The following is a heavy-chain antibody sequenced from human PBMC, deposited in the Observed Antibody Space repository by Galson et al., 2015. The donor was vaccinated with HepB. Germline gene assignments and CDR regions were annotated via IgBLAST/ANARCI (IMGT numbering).Heavy chain of an antibody. CDR1: GYTFASYG. Sequence: SVKVSCKASGYTFASYGISWVRQAPGQGLEWMGWISAYNGNTIYAQKLQGRVTMTTDTSTSTAYMELRSLRSDDTAVYYCARADDRYNWNDEGAFDIWGQGTMVTVSS. CDR2: ISAYNGNT. D-gene: IGHD1-1*01. V-gene: IGHV1-18*04. CDR3: ARADDRYNWNDEGAFDI. J-gene: IGHJ3*02.